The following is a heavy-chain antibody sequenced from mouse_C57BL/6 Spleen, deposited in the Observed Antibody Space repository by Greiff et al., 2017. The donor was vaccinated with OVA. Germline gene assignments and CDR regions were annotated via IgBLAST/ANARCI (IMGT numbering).Heavy chain of an antibody. D-gene: IGHD2-4*01. CDR3: VGAIYDYDAWFAY. CDR2: IRSKSNNYAT. J-gene: IGHJ3*01. V-gene: IGHV10-1*01. CDR1: GFSFNTYA. Sequence: EAGGGLVQPKGSLKLSCAASGFSFNTYAMNWVRQAPGKGLEWVARIRSKSNNYATYYADSVKDRFTISRDDSESMLYLQMNNLKTEDTAMYYCVGAIYDYDAWFAYWGQGTLVTVSA.